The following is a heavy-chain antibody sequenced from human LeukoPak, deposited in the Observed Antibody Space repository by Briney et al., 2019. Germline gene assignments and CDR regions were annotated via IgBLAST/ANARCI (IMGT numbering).Heavy chain of an antibody. V-gene: IGHV5-51*01. Sequence: GESLKISCKGSGYTFTTYRIGWVRQMPGKGLEWIGLRNPADSDTRYSPSFQGQVTISVDKSISTAYLEWSSLKASDTAMYYCARHVSSSRVAYDVWGQGTMVTVSS. CDR1: GYTFTTYR. CDR3: ARHVSSSRVAYDV. J-gene: IGHJ3*01. D-gene: IGHD2-2*01. CDR2: RNPADSDT.